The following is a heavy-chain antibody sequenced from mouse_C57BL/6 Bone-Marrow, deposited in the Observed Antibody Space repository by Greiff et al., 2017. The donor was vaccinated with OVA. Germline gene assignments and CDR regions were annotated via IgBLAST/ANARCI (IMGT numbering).Heavy chain of an antibody. CDR2: IYPGSGST. Sequence: QVQLQQPGAELVKPGASVKMSCKASGYTFTSYWITWVKQRPGQGLEWIGDIYPGSGSTNYNEKFKSKATLTVDTSSSTAYMQLSSLTSEDSAVYFCASLYYGSSAWFDYWGQGTPVTVSA. V-gene: IGHV1-55*01. J-gene: IGHJ3*01. D-gene: IGHD1-1*01. CDR3: ASLYYGSSAWFDY. CDR1: GYTFTSYW.